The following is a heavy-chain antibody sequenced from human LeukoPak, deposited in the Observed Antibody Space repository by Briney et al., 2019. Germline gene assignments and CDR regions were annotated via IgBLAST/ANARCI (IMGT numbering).Heavy chain of an antibody. CDR2: INPNSGGT. CDR1: GYTFTSYG. J-gene: IGHJ4*02. D-gene: IGHD5-24*01. CDR3: ARAPVEMATILDY. V-gene: IGHV1-2*02. Sequence: GASVKVSCKASGYTFTSYGISWVRQAPGQGLEWMGWINPNSGGTNYAQKFQGRVTMTRDTSISTAYMELSRLRSDDTAVYYCARAPVEMATILDYWGQGTLVTVSS.